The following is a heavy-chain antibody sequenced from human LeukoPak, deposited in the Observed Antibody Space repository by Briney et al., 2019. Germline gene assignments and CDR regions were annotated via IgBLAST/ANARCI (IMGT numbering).Heavy chain of an antibody. J-gene: IGHJ4*02. CDR1: GFTFSSYA. D-gene: IGHD5-24*01. Sequence: PGGSLRLSCAASGFTFSSYAMSWVRQAPEKGLEWVSATSGSGGSTYYADSVKGRFTISRDNSKNTLYLQMNSLRAEDTAVYYCAKLQRWLRDSFDYWGQGTLVTVSS. CDR2: TSGSGGST. V-gene: IGHV3-23*01. CDR3: AKLQRWLRDSFDY.